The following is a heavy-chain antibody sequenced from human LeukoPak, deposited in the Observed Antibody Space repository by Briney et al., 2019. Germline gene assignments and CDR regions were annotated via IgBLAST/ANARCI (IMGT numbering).Heavy chain of an antibody. J-gene: IGHJ4*02. CDR3: ATLRGSSSAVFDY. D-gene: IGHD2-2*01. V-gene: IGHV4-59*08. CDR1: GGSISSDY. Sequence: SETLSLTCTVSGGSISSDYWGWIRQPPGKGLEWIGYIHYSGSTNYNPSLKSRVTISVDTSKTQFSLKLSSVTAADTAVYYCATLRGSSSAVFDYWGRGTLVTVSS. CDR2: IHYSGST.